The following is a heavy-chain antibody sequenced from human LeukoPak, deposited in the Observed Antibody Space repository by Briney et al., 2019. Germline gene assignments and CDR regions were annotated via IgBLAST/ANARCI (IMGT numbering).Heavy chain of an antibody. D-gene: IGHD5-18*01. CDR2: INHSGST. J-gene: IGHJ4*02. CDR1: GGSFSGYY. Sequence: PSETLSLTCAVYGGSFSGYYLSWIRQPPGKGLEWIGEINHSGSTNYNPSLKSRVTISVDTSKNQFSLKLSSVTAADTTVYYCARGARIQLWPPDYWGQGTLVTVSS. V-gene: IGHV4-34*01. CDR3: ARGARIQLWPPDY.